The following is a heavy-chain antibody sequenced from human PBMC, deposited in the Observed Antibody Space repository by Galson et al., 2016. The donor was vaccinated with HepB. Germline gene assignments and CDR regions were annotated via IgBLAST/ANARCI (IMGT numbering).Heavy chain of an antibody. J-gene: IGHJ5*02. CDR2: IWFDGSKK. V-gene: IGHV3-33*01. Sequence: SLRLSCAASGFTFSSSSMHWVRQAPGKGLEWVAVIWFDGSKKYYADSVKGRFTISRDKSKNILYLQMSSLRAEDTAVYYCARAGAVGMGNAFDPWGQGTLVTVSS. D-gene: IGHD6-13*01. CDR3: ARAGAVGMGNAFDP. CDR1: GFTFSSSS.